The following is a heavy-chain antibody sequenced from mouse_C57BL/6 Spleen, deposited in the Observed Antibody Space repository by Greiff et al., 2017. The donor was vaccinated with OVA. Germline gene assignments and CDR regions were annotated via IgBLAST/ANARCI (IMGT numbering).Heavy chain of an antibody. Sequence: QVQLQQSGAELVKPGASVKLSCKASGYTFTSYWMHWVKQRPGQGLEWIGMIHPNSGSTNYNEKFKSKATLTVDKSSSTAYMQLSSLTSEDSAVYYCARDCTGYFDVWGTGTTVTVSS. CDR2: IHPNSGST. CDR3: ARDCTGYFDV. J-gene: IGHJ1*03. V-gene: IGHV1-64*01. CDR1: GYTFTSYW.